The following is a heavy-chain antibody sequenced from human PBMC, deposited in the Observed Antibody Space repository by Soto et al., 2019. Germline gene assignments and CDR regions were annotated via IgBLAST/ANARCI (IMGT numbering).Heavy chain of an antibody. CDR3: AGGRDDYNGWYFDL. J-gene: IGHJ2*01. CDR2: IYYSGSP. Sequence: PXGILSVTFTVSGGSMSSYYVGWIGQPPGKGLEWIGYIYYSGSPNYSPSLESRVTISEDTSKNQFSLKLSSVTAADTAIYYCAGGRDDYNGWYFDLWGRGTLVTVSS. V-gene: IGHV4-59*01. CDR1: GGSMSSYY. D-gene: IGHD4-4*01.